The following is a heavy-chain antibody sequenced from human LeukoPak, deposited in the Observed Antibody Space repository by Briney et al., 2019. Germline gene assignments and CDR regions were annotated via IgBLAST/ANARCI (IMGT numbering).Heavy chain of an antibody. J-gene: IGHJ6*04. CDR1: GFTFTASS. CDR3: AELGITMIGGV. Sequence: PGGSLRLSCAASGFTFTASSLSWVRQAPGKGLEWVSSISTGNNDMYYADSVKGRFTISRDNAKNSLYLQMNSLRAEDTAVYYCAELGITMIGGVWGKGTTVTISS. CDR2: ISTGNNDM. D-gene: IGHD3-10*02. V-gene: IGHV3-21*01.